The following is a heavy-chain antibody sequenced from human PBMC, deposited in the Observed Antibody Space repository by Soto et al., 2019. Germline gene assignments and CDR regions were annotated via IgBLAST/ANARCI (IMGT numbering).Heavy chain of an antibody. CDR1: GYTFTNYG. CDR3: ARERHWEPLRY. CDR2: VSAYNRNT. Sequence: QVQLVQSGAEVKRPGASMKVSCKASGYTFTNYGITWVRQAPGQGLEWMGWVSAYNRNTNYAQKFQDRVTMTTDTSTQTVYMELRSLRPDDTAIYFCARERHWEPLRYWGQGPLVTVSS. J-gene: IGHJ4*02. V-gene: IGHV1-18*04. D-gene: IGHD1-26*01.